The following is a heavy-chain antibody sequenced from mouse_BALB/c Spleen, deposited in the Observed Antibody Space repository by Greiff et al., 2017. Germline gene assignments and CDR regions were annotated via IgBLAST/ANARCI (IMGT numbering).Heavy chain of an antibody. CDR2: ISSGSSTI. CDR3: AREVRQGNYAMDY. Sequence: EVKLVESGGGLVQPGGSRKLSCAASGFTFSSFGMHWVRQAPEKGLEWVAYISSGSSTIYYADTVKGRFTISRDNPKNTLFLQMTSLRSEDTAMYYCAREVRQGNYAMDYWGQGTSVTVS. CDR1: GFTFSSFG. J-gene: IGHJ4*01. D-gene: IGHD2-14*01. V-gene: IGHV5-17*02.